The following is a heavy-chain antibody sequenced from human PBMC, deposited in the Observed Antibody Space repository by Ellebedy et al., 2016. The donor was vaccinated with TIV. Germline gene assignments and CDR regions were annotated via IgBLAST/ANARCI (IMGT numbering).Heavy chain of an antibody. CDR2: MYTSGTT. Sequence: SETLSLTCTVSRDSTVSHYWSWIRQPAGKGLEWIGRMYTSGTTNYNPSLGSRVTISLDTSKNQFSLKLSSVTAADTAVYYCARGFYDGYIHSWGQGTLVTVSS. V-gene: IGHV4-4*07. D-gene: IGHD3-16*01. J-gene: IGHJ4*02. CDR3: ARGFYDGYIHS. CDR1: RDSTVSHY.